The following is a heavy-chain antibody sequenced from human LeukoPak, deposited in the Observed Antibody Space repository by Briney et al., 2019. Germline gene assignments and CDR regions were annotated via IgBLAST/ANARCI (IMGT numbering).Heavy chain of an antibody. V-gene: IGHV4-39*07. D-gene: IGHD4-17*01. CDR2: IYYSGST. J-gene: IGHJ4*02. CDR1: GGSISSSSYY. Sequence: SETLSLTCTVSGGSISSSSYYWGWIRQPPGKGLEWIGSIYYSGSTNYNPSLKSRVTISVDTSKNQFSLKLSSVTAADTAVYYCAREVTTVTYFDYWGQGTLVTVSS. CDR3: AREVTTVTYFDY.